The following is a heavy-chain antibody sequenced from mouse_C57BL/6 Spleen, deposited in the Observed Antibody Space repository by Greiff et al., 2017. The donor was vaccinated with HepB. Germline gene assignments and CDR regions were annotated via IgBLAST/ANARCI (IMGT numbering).Heavy chain of an antibody. Sequence: VKLMESGPGLVAPSQSLSITCTVSGFSLTSSGVHWVRQPPGKGLEWLVVIWSDGSTTYNSALKSRLSIRKDNSKSQVFLTMNSLQTDDTAMYYGARHTSSGGHGDDFDYWGQGTTLTVSS. V-gene: IGHV2-6-1*01. CDR3: ARHTSSGGHGDDFDY. J-gene: IGHJ2*01. CDR2: IWSDGST. CDR1: GFSLTSSG. D-gene: IGHD3-2*02.